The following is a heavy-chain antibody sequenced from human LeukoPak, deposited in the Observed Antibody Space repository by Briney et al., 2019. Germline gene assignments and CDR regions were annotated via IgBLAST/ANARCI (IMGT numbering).Heavy chain of an antibody. J-gene: IGHJ4*02. CDR3: AKGEWYQLQYFDY. Sequence: PGGSLRLSCAASGFTFSSYAMSWVRQAPGKGLEWVSTINGSGGNTYYADSVKGRFTISRDNSKNTLYLQVNSLRAEDTAVYYCAKGEWYQLQYFDYWGQGTLVTVSS. D-gene: IGHD2-2*01. V-gene: IGHV3-23*01. CDR1: GFTFSSYA. CDR2: INGSGGNT.